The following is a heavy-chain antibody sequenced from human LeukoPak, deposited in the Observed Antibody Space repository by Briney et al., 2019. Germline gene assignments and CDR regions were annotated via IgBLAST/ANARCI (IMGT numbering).Heavy chain of an antibody. J-gene: IGHJ4*02. Sequence: GGSLRLSCAASGFVFRNYFMSWGRQAPGEGLEWVASTKNDGSERYYVDSVRGRYTISRDNTKNSLFLQMSSLRAEDTAVYYCATDRGWRTSGYYLYYFEYWGQGTLVTFSS. V-gene: IGHV3-7*01. CDR2: TKNDGSER. CDR1: GFVFRNYF. CDR3: ATDRGWRTSGYYLYYFEY. D-gene: IGHD3-3*01.